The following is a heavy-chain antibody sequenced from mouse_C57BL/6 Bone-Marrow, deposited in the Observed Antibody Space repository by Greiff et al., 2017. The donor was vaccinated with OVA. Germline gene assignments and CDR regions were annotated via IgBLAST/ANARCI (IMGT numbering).Heavy chain of an antibody. CDR3: ARSDYYGSSRGFAY. CDR2: IHPNSGST. J-gene: IGHJ3*01. CDR1: GYTFTSYW. D-gene: IGHD1-1*01. Sequence: QVQLKQPGAELVKPGASVKLSCKASGYTFTSYWMHWVKQRPGQGLEWIGMIHPNSGSTNYNEKFKSKATLTVDKSSSTAYMQLSSLTSEDSAVYYCARSDYYGSSRGFAYWGQGTLVTVSA. V-gene: IGHV1-64*01.